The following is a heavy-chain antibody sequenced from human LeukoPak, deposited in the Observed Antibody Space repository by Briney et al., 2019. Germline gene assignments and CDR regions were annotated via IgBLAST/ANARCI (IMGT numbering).Heavy chain of an antibody. J-gene: IGHJ3*02. CDR2: IYYSGIT. Sequence: SETLSLTCTVSGASIRSYYWSWIRLPPGKGLEWVGYIYYSGITKYNPSLKSRVTISVNTSRNQVSLKLNSVTAADTAVYYCARRQDYADYDLGAFDIWGQGTMVTVSS. CDR3: ARRQDYADYDLGAFDI. CDR1: GASIRSYY. V-gene: IGHV4-59*01. D-gene: IGHD4-17*01.